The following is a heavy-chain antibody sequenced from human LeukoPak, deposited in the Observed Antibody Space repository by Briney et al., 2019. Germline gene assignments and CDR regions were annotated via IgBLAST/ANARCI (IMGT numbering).Heavy chain of an antibody. CDR2: INPNSGGT. CDR1: GYTFTDYY. Sequence: ASVKVSCKASGYTFTDYYMHWVRQAPGQGLEWMGWINPNSGGTNYAQKFQGRVTMTKDTSISTAHMDLSRLRSDDTAVYFCARDVGYCSSTSCYAYLKTLNYFDYWGQGTLVTVSS. D-gene: IGHD2-2*03. V-gene: IGHV1-2*02. CDR3: ARDVGYCSSTSCYAYLKTLNYFDY. J-gene: IGHJ4*02.